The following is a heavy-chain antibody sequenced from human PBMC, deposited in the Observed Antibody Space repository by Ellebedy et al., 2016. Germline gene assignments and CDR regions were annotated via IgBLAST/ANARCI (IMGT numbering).Heavy chain of an antibody. J-gene: IGHJ6*03. D-gene: IGHD1-14*01. Sequence: SVKVSXXASGGTFSTYGINWVRQAPGQGLEWMGGTIPVFRTPNYAQKFQGKVTITADESTSTVYLELISLRPEDTAVYYCARDRLAVGLNPGSPDHHHYCMDVWGKGTTVTVSS. CDR3: ARDRLAVGLNPGSPDHHHYCMDV. CDR1: GGTFSTYG. V-gene: IGHV1-69*13. CDR2: TIPVFRTP.